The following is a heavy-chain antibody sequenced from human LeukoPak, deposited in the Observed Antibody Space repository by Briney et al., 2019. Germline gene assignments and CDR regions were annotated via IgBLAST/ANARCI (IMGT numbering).Heavy chain of an antibody. V-gene: IGHV4-39*07. Sequence: SETLSLTCTVSGGSISGSSYYWGWIRQPPGKELEWIGSIYYSGTTYNNPSLKSRVTISVDTSKNQFSLKVNSVTAADTAVYYCARNVRYYYYMDVWGKGTTVTVSS. CDR1: GGSISGSSYY. CDR3: ARNVRYYYYMDV. J-gene: IGHJ6*03. CDR2: IYYSGTT. D-gene: IGHD3-16*01.